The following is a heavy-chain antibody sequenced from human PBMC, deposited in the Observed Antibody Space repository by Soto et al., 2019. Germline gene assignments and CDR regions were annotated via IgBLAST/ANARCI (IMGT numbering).Heavy chain of an antibody. D-gene: IGHD3-10*01. CDR3: ARFRSDTMVRGVDFDY. V-gene: IGHV4-34*01. CDR2: INHSGST. Sequence: SETLSLTCAVYGGSFSGYYWSWIRQPPGKGLEWIGEINHSGSTNYNPSLKSRVTISVDTSKNQFSLKLSSVTAADTAVYHCARFRSDTMVRGVDFDYWGQGTLVTVSS. J-gene: IGHJ4*02. CDR1: GGSFSGYY.